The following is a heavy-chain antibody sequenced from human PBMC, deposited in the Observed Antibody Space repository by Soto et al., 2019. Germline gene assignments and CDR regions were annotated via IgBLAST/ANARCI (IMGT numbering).Heavy chain of an antibody. Sequence: QVQLVQSGAEVKKPGSSVKVSCKASGYNFDSYAISWMRQAAGQGLEWMGWISAYKGNTNYSQKFQGKVTMTTFTSTNPASMELLSLSSDVTDVYYCARDPPPPDYWCQGTLVTVSS. J-gene: IGHJ4*02. CDR3: ARDPPPPDY. CDR1: GYNFDSYA. CDR2: ISAYKGNT. V-gene: IGHV1-18*01.